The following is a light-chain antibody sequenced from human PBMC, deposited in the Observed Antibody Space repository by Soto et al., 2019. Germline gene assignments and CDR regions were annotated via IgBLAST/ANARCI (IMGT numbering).Light chain of an antibody. CDR1: QSVSNY. CDR3: QQRSNWPPIT. V-gene: IGKV3-11*01. Sequence: EIVLTQSPATLSLSPGERATLSCRASQSVSNYLAWYQQRPGQAPRLLIYHASNRATGIPARFSGSGSGTDFTLTISSLEPEDFAVYYCQQRSNWPPITFGQGTRLEIK. CDR2: HAS. J-gene: IGKJ5*01.